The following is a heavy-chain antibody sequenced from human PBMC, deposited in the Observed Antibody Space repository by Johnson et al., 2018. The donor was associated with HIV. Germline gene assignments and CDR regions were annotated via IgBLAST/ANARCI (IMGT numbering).Heavy chain of an antibody. J-gene: IGHJ3*02. CDR2: INSDGSST. D-gene: IGHD3-10*01. Sequence: VQLVESGGGLVQPGGSLRLSCAASGFTFSSYAMSWVRQAPGKGLEWVSRINSDGSSTSYADSVKGRFTISRDNAKNTLYLQMNSLRAEDTAVYYCAKDLPRAMVRAIDAFDIWGQGTMVTVSS. CDR3: AKDLPRAMVRAIDAFDI. V-gene: IGHV3-23*04. CDR1: GFTFSSYA.